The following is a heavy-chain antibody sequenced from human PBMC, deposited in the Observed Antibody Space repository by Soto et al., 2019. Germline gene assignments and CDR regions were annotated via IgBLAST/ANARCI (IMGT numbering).Heavy chain of an antibody. J-gene: IGHJ6*02. CDR2: IYPGDSDT. D-gene: IGHD6-13*01. Sequence: GESLKISCKGSGYSFTSHWIGWVRQMPVKGLELMGIIYPGDSDTRYSPSFQGQVTISADKSISTAYLQWSSLKASDTAMYYCARTAAAGKYYYGMDVWGQGTTVTVSS. CDR1: GYSFTSHW. V-gene: IGHV5-51*01. CDR3: ARTAAAGKYYYGMDV.